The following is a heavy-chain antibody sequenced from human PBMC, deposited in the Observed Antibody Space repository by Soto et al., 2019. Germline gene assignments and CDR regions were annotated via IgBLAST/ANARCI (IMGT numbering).Heavy chain of an antibody. Sequence: QVQLVQSGAEVKKPGASVKVSCKASGYTFTSYGISWVRQAPGQGLEWMGWISAYNGNTNYAQKRQGRVTMTTDTSTSTAYMELRSLRSDDTAVYYCAREHGAYYYYYGMDVWGQGTTVTVSS. V-gene: IGHV1-18*01. D-gene: IGHD3-10*01. CDR2: ISAYNGNT. CDR3: AREHGAYYYYYGMDV. J-gene: IGHJ6*02. CDR1: GYTFTSYG.